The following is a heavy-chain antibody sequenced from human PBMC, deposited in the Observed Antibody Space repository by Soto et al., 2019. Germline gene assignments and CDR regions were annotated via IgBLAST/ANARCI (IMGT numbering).Heavy chain of an antibody. D-gene: IGHD3-10*01. J-gene: IGHJ4*02. CDR2: ISGSGGST. Sequence: GGSLRLSCAASGFTFISYAMSWVRQAPWKGLEWVSAISGSGGSTYYADSVKGRFTISRDNSKNTLYLQMNSLRAEDTAVYYCAKGFARYFDYWGQGTLVTLSS. V-gene: IGHV3-23*01. CDR1: GFTFISYA. CDR3: AKGFARYFDY.